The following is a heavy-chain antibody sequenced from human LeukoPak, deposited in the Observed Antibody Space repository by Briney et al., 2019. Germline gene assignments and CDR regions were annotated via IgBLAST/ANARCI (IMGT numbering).Heavy chain of an antibody. Sequence: PSETLSLTCTVSGGSISNYHWSWIRQPAGKGLERIGQIHTSGSTNYNPPLKSRVTVSIDTPENQLSLTIRSVTAADTAIYYCARRHISSGWSFDYWGQGTLVTVSS. CDR3: ARRHISSGWSFDY. CDR2: IHTSGST. CDR1: GGSISNYH. V-gene: IGHV4-4*07. D-gene: IGHD6-19*01. J-gene: IGHJ4*02.